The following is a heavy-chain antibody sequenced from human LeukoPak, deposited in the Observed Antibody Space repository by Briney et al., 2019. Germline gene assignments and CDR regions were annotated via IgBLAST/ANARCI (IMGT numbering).Heavy chain of an antibody. Sequence: GGSLRLSCAASGFTFSSYAMHWVRQAPGKGLEWVAVISYDGSNKYYANSVKGRLTISRDNSKNTLYLQMNSLRAEDTAVYYCAKDIGLWFGEGVDYWGQGTLVTVSS. D-gene: IGHD3-10*01. CDR2: ISYDGSNK. V-gene: IGHV3-30*04. CDR3: AKDIGLWFGEGVDY. J-gene: IGHJ4*02. CDR1: GFTFSSYA.